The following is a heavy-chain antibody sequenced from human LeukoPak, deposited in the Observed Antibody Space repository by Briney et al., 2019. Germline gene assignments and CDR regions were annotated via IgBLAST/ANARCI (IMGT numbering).Heavy chain of an antibody. V-gene: IGHV3-23*01. CDR2: ISGSGGST. D-gene: IGHD3-22*01. J-gene: IGHJ4*02. CDR3: AKEVRYYDSSGPIGY. Sequence: GGSLRLSCAASGFTFSSYAMSWVRQAPGKGLEWVSAISGSGGSTCYADSVKGRFTISRDNSKNTLYLQMNSLRAEDTAVYYCAKEVRYYDSSGPIGYWGQGTLVTVSS. CDR1: GFTFSSYA.